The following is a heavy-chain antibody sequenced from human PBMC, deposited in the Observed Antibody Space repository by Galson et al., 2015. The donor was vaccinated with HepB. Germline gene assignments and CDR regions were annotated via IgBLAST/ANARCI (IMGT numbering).Heavy chain of an antibody. CDR3: ARHTSSGWLGWFDP. Sequence: QSGAEVKKPGESLKISCKGSGSSFPTYWIAWVRQMPGKGLEWMGIINPYDSDTTYSPSFQGHVTISADKSISSAYLQLSSLKAADTAMYYCARHTSSGWLGWFDPWGQGTQVTVSS. J-gene: IGHJ5*02. V-gene: IGHV5-51*01. D-gene: IGHD6-19*01. CDR1: GSSFPTYW. CDR2: INPYDSDT.